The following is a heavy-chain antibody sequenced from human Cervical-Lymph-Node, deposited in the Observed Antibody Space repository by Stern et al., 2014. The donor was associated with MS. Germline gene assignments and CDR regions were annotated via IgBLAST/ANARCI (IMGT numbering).Heavy chain of an antibody. CDR3: AHRDYRYIFFDH. D-gene: IGHD3-16*02. CDR2: IYGDDDK. Sequence: VTLKESGPALVNPTQTLTLTCTFSGVSLTSSEVALAWIRQAPGEALEFLALIYGDDDKRFSPSLSSRLTVTKDTSKNQIVLVMTNMLPVDTATYYCAHRDYRYIFFDHWGQGAQVTVSS. V-gene: IGHV2-5*02. CDR1: GVSLTSSEVA. J-gene: IGHJ4*02.